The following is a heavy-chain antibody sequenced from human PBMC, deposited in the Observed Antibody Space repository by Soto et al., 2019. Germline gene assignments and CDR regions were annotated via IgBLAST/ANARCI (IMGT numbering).Heavy chain of an antibody. V-gene: IGHV3-9*01. D-gene: IGHD3-16*01. J-gene: IGHJ6*03. CDR3: AKDIRGYYYYMDV. Sequence: PGGSLRLSCAASGFTFDDYAMHWVRQAPGKGLEWVSGISWNSGSIGYADSVKGRFTISRDNAKNSLYLQMNSLRAEDTALYYCAKDIRGYYYYMDVWGKGTTVTVSS. CDR1: GFTFDDYA. CDR2: ISWNSGSI.